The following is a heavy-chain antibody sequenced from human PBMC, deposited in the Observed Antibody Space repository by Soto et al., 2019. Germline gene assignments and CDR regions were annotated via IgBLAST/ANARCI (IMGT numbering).Heavy chain of an antibody. CDR2: IYYSGST. CDR3: AGSGSYYSSFDY. J-gene: IGHJ4*02. CDR1: GGSISSYY. V-gene: IGHV4-59*01. D-gene: IGHD1-26*01. Sequence: PSETLSLTCTVSGGSISSYYWSWIRQPPGKGLEWIGYIYYSGSTNYNPSLKSRVTISVDTSKNQFSLKLSSVTAADTAVYYCAGSGSYYSSFDYWGQGTLVTVSS.